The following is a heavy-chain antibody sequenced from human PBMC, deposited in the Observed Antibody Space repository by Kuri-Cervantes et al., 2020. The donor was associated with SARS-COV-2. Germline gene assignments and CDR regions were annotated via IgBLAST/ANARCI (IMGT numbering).Heavy chain of an antibody. V-gene: IGHV3-30*04. CDR2: ISYDGSNK. CDR3: AKDGSITIFGVIPPDDAFDI. D-gene: IGHD3-3*01. Sequence: LSLTCAASGFTFSSYAMHWVRQAPGKGLEWVAVISYDGSNKYYADSVKGRFTISRDNSKNTLYLQMSSLRAEDTAVYYCAKDGSITIFGVIPPDDAFDIWGQGTMVTGSS. CDR1: GFTFSSYA. J-gene: IGHJ3*02.